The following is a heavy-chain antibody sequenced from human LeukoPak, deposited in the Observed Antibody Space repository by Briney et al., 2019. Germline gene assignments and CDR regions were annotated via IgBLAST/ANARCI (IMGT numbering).Heavy chain of an antibody. CDR3: TSFGGDFWSGYPYYFDY. J-gene: IGHJ4*02. Sequence: GGSLRLSCAASGFTFSNAWMSWVRQAPGKGLKWVGRIKSKTDGGTTDYAAPVKGRFTISRDDSKNTLYLQMNSLQIEDTAVYYCTSFGGDFWSGYPYYFDYWGQGTLVTVPS. D-gene: IGHD3-3*01. CDR2: IKSKTDGGTT. V-gene: IGHV3-15*01. CDR1: GFTFSNAW.